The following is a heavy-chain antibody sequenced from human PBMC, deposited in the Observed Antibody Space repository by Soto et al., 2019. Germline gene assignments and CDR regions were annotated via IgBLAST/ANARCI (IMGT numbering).Heavy chain of an antibody. CDR1: GGSISSSSYY. V-gene: IGHV4-39*02. CDR2: IYYSGST. Sequence: QLQLQESGPGLVKPSETLSLTCTVSGGSISSSSYYWGWIRQPPGKGLEWIGSIYYSGSTYYNPSLKSRVTISVDTSKNQFSLKLSSVTAADTAVYYCARDLLEYSSSFGWFDPWGQGTLVTVSS. J-gene: IGHJ5*02. CDR3: ARDLLEYSSSFGWFDP. D-gene: IGHD6-6*01.